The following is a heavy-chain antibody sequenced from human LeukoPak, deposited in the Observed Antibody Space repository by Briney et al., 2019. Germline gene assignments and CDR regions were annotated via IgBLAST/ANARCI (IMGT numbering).Heavy chain of an antibody. CDR1: GVSISTSRYY. CDR2: IYYTGPT. CDR3: AKSDGYCLIDY. D-gene: IGHD2-21*02. V-gene: IGHV4-39*01. Sequence: SETLSLTCTVSGVSISTSRYYWGWIRQPPGKGLEWIGNIYYTGPTYYNASLESRVTISLDTSKNQFFLKLNSVTAADTAMYYCAKSDGYCLIDYLGQGTLVTVSS. J-gene: IGHJ4*02.